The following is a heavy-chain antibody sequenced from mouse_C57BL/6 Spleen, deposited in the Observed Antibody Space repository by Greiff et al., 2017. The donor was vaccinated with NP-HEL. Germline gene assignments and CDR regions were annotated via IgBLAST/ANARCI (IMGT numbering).Heavy chain of an antibody. CDR2: IHPNSGST. J-gene: IGHJ4*01. Sequence: QVQLQQPGAELVKPGASVKLSCKASGYTFTSYWMHWVKQRPGQGLEWIGMIHPNSGSTNYNEKFKSKATLTVDKSSSTAYMQLSGLTSEDSAVYYCARITTVVAHYYAMDYWGQGTSVTVSS. D-gene: IGHD1-1*01. CDR1: GYTFTSYW. CDR3: ARITTVVAHYYAMDY. V-gene: IGHV1-64*01.